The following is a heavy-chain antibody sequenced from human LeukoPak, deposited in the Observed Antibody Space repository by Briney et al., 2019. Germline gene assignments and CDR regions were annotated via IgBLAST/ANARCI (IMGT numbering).Heavy chain of an antibody. J-gene: IGHJ5*02. CDR3: ARDQKAGVWLGELSTSS. D-gene: IGHD3-10*01. V-gene: IGHV4-31*03. CDR2: IYYSGST. CDR1: GGSISSGGYY. Sequence: SETLSLTCTVSGGSISSGGYYWSWIRQHPGKGLEWIGYIYYSGSTYYNPSLKSRVTISVDTSKNQFSLKLSSVTAADTAVYYCARDQKAGVWLGELSTSSWGQGTLVTVSS.